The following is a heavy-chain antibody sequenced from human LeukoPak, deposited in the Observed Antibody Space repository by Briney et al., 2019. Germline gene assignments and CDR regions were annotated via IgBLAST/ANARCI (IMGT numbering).Heavy chain of an antibody. J-gene: IGHJ2*01. Sequence: SETLSLTCDVSGYAIGSSHYWGWIRQPPGRGLQWIGHVNFHGTSAYNASLRGRVTISIEASKNRFSLRLTSVTGADAAIYYCARVVSQAASDWYMEGWGGGTVVIVSS. V-gene: IGHV4-38-2*01. CDR3: ARVVSQAASDWYMEG. CDR1: GYAIGSSHY. D-gene: IGHD2-21*01. CDR2: VNFHGTS.